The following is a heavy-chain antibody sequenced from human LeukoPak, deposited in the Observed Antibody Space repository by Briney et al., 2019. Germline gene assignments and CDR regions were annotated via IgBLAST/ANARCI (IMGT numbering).Heavy chain of an antibody. CDR2: IYPGDSDT. CDR1: GYSFTSYW. D-gene: IGHD3-10*01. V-gene: IGHV5-51*01. J-gene: IGHJ4*02. CDR3: ARGPMVRGVIINWDY. Sequence: GESLKISCKGSGYSFTSYWIGWVRQMPGKGLEWMGIIYPGDSDTRYSPSFQGQVTISADKSISTAYLQWSSLKASDTAMYYCARGPMVRGVIINWDYWGQGTLVTVSS.